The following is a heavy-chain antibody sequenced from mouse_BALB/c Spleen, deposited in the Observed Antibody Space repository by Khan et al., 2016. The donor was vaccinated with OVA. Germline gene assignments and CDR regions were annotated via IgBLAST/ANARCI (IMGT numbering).Heavy chain of an antibody. CDR2: ISYDGSN. CDR1: GYSITSGYY. CDR3: ASKSYGKGAY. Sequence: EVQLQESGPGLVKPSQSLSLTCSVTGYSITSGYYWSWIRQFPGNRLEWMGYISYDGSNNYNPSLKNRISITRATSTKQFFLKFNSVTTEDTATYYCASKSYGKGAYWGQGTLVTVSA. V-gene: IGHV3-6*02. J-gene: IGHJ3*01. D-gene: IGHD2-1*01.